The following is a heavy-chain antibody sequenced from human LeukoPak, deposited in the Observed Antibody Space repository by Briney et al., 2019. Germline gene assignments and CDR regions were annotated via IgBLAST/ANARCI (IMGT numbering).Heavy chain of an antibody. V-gene: IGHV3-21*01. CDR1: GFTFSSYS. CDR3: AREGGIGVDY. Sequence: GGSLRLSCAASGFTFSSYSMNWVRQAPGKGLEWVSSISSSSSYICYADSVKGRFTISRDNAKNSLYLQMNSLRAEDTAVYHCAREGGIGVDYWGQGTLVTVSS. CDR2: ISSSSSYI. D-gene: IGHD3-3*01. J-gene: IGHJ4*02.